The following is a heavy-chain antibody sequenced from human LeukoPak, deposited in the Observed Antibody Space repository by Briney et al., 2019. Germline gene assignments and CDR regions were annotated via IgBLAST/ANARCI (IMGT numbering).Heavy chain of an antibody. CDR3: AKGSSGWYQDAFDI. CDR2: ISWNSGSI. Sequence: GRSLRLSCAASGFTFDDYAMYWVRQAPGKGLEWVSGISWNSGSIGYADSVKGRFTISRDNAKNSLYLQMNSLRAEDTALYYCAKGSSGWYQDAFDIWGQGTMVTVSS. CDR1: GFTFDDYA. D-gene: IGHD6-19*01. J-gene: IGHJ3*02. V-gene: IGHV3-9*01.